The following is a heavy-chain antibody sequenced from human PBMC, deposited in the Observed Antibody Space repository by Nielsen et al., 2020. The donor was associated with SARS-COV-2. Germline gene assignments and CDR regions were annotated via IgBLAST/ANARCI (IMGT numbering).Heavy chain of an antibody. V-gene: IGHV1-69*01. J-gene: IGHJ5*02. D-gene: IGHD6-13*01. CDR2: IIPIFGTA. Sequence: WVRQAPGQGLEWMGGIIPIFGTANYAQKFQGRVTITADESTSTAYMELSSLRSEDTAVYYCARAGGAAAGTELYNWFDPWGQGTLVTVSS. CDR3: ARAGGAAAGTELYNWFDP.